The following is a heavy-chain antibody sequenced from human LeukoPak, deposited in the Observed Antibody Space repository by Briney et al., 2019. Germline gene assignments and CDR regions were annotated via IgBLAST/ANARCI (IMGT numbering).Heavy chain of an antibody. J-gene: IGHJ4*02. CDR1: GFTFSSYA. CDR2: ISYDGSNK. CDR3: AKNRLVAGYDILTGNDY. V-gene: IGHV3-30-3*02. Sequence: GGSLRLSCAASGFTFSSYAMHWVRQAPGKGLEWVAVISYDGSNKYYADSVKGRFTISRDNSKNTLYLQMNSLRAEDTAVYYCAKNRLVAGYDILTGNDYWGQGTLVTVSS. D-gene: IGHD3-9*01.